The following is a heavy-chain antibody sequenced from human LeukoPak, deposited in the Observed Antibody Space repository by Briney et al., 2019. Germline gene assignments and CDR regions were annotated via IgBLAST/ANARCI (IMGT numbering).Heavy chain of an antibody. CDR2: IYYTGTA. Sequence: PSETLSLTCTVSGGSISSTTSYWVWIRQPPGKGLEWIGGIYYTGTAYYDPSLRSRLTISVDTSNNQFSLRLSSVTAADTAVYYCASLNWNYGVWGQGTLVTVSS. V-gene: IGHV4-39*07. D-gene: IGHD1-7*01. J-gene: IGHJ4*02. CDR3: ASLNWNYGV. CDR1: GGSISSTTSY.